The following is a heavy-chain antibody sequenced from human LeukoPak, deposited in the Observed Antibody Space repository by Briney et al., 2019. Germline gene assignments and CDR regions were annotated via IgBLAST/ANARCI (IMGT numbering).Heavy chain of an antibody. V-gene: IGHV3-23*01. CDR1: GFTFSSYA. CDR3: AKESNFWSGYEYYYGMDV. CDR2: ISGSGGST. D-gene: IGHD3-3*01. J-gene: IGHJ6*02. Sequence: GSLRLSCAASGFTFSSYAMSWVRQAPGKGLEWVSAISGSGGSTYYADSVKGRFTISRDNSKNTLYLQMNSLRAEDTAVYYCAKESNFWSGYEYYYGMDVWGQGATVTVSS.